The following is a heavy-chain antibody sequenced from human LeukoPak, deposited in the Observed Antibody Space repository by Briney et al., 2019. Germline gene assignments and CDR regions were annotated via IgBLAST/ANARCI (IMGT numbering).Heavy chain of an antibody. J-gene: IGHJ5*02. Sequence: ASVKVSCKSSGYTPTSYGISGVRQAPGQGLEWMGWISAYNGNTNYAQKLQGRVTMTTDTSTSTAYMELRSLRSDDTAVYYCARCSGSHSWFDPWGQGTLVTVSS. CDR2: ISAYNGNT. V-gene: IGHV1-18*01. CDR1: GYTPTSYG. CDR3: ARCSGSHSWFDP. D-gene: IGHD1-26*01.